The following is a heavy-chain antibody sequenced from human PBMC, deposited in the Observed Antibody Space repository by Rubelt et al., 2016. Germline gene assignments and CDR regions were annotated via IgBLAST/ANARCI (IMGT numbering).Heavy chain of an antibody. D-gene: IGHD4-17*01. J-gene: IGHJ6*02. V-gene: IGHV1-69*09. CDR1: GYTFTGYY. CDR3: ARGLPTVTSFYGGNYYYGMDV. Sequence: QVQLVQSGAEVKKPGASVKVSCKASGYTFTGYYMHWVRQAPGQGLEWMGRIIPILGIANYAQKFQGRVTITADKSTSTAYMELSSLRSEDTAVYYCARGLPTVTSFYGGNYYYGMDVWGQGTTVTVSS. CDR2: IIPILGIA.